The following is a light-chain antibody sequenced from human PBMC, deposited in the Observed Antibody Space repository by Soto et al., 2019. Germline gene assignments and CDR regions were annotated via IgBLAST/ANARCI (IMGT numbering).Light chain of an antibody. CDR1: YSNIGAGYD. CDR2: GST. J-gene: IGLJ1*01. V-gene: IGLV1-40*01. CDR3: QSYDTSLSGSL. Sequence: QAVVAQPPSVSGAPGQRVTISCTGTYSNIGAGYDVHWYQHLPGAAPKLLIHGSTNRPSGVPDRFSGSNSGTSASLAITGLQAADEGDYYCQSYDTSLSGSLFGTGTKVTVL.